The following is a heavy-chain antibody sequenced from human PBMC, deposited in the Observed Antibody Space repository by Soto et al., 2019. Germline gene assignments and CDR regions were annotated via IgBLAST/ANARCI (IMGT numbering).Heavy chain of an antibody. V-gene: IGHV6-1*01. CDR1: GDSVSSNSAA. Sequence: SQTLSLTCAISGDSVSSNSAAWNWIRQSPSRGLEWLGRTYYRSKWYNDYAVSVKSRITINPDTSKNQFSLQLNSVTPEDTAVYYCARDPIGYCTNGVCSDAFDIWGQGTMVTVSS. CDR2: TYYRSKWYN. CDR3: ARDPIGYCTNGVCSDAFDI. J-gene: IGHJ3*02. D-gene: IGHD2-8*01.